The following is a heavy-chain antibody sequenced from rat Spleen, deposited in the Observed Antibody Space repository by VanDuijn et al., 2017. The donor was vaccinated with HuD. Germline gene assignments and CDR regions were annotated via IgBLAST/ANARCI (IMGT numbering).Heavy chain of an antibody. J-gene: IGHJ4*01. CDR1: GFSLINYS. CDR2: MWRSGST. Sequence: QVQLMDSGPGLVQPSETLSLTCTVSGFSLINYSVHWVRQPPGKGLEWVGVMWRSGSTEYNSALKSRLSISRDTSKNHIFLKMNSLQSEDTTTYYCARAPGNGYVMDAWGQGTSVTVSS. D-gene: IGHD5-1*01. CDR3: ARAPGNGYVMDA. V-gene: IGHV2-45*01.